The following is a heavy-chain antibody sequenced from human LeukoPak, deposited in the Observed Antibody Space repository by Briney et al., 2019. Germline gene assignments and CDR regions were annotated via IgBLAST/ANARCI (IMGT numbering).Heavy chain of an antibody. Sequence: GGSLRLSCAASGFTFSSYAMSWGRQAPGKGLEWVSAISGSGTITYYADSVKGRFTLSRDNSNNTVYLQMNSLRAEDTAIYYCAKGLGVGATASWFDPWGQGTLVTVSS. J-gene: IGHJ5*02. V-gene: IGHV3-23*01. CDR2: ISGSGTIT. CDR1: GFTFSSYA. CDR3: AKGLGVGATASWFDP. D-gene: IGHD1-26*01.